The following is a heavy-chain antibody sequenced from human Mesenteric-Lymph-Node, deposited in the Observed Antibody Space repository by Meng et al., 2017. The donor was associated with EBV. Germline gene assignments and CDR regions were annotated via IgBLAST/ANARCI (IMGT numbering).Heavy chain of an antibody. CDR1: GFTFSSYK. J-gene: IGHJ4*02. Sequence: EVQLVESGGXRVKPGGSXRLSCAASGFTFSSYKMHWVRQAPGKGLEWVSSISSTSYYIYYADSVQGRFTISRDNAENSLYLQMNSLRAEDTAVYYCARFSSTSEVDYWGQGTLVTVSS. CDR3: ARFSSTSEVDY. V-gene: IGHV3-21*02. CDR2: ISSTSYYI. D-gene: IGHD2-2*01.